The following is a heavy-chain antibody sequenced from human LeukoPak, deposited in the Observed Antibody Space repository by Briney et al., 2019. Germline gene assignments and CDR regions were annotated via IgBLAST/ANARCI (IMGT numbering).Heavy chain of an antibody. V-gene: IGHV3-49*03. CDR1: GFTFGDYA. J-gene: IGHJ4*02. CDR2: IRSKAYGGTT. Sequence: GGSLRLSCTASGFTFGDYAMSWFRQAPGKGLEWVGFIRSKAYGGTTEYAASVKGRFTISRDDSKSIAYLQMNSLKTEDAAVYYCAKNLMAVGDYEGGDDYWGQGTLVTVSS. CDR3: AKNLMAVGDYEGGDDY. D-gene: IGHD4-17*01.